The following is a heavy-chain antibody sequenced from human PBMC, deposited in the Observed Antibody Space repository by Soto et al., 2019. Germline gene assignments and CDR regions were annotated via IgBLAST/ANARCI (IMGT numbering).Heavy chain of an antibody. J-gene: IGHJ4*02. D-gene: IGHD5-18*01. CDR1: GFTFSNYG. Sequence: QVQLVESGGGVVQPGRSLRLSCAASGFTFSNYGMHWVRQAPGKGLEWVALISSDGSNKYYADSVKGRFTISRDNSKNPRNRKMTGLGVGATAVYYGPKDEYTFGPVAFWGKETLFTV. CDR2: ISSDGSNK. V-gene: IGHV3-30*18. CDR3: PKDEYTFGPVAF.